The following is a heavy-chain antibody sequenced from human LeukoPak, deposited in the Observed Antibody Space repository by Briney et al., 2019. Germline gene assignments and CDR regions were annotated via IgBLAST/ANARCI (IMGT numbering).Heavy chain of an antibody. D-gene: IGHD6-19*01. J-gene: IGHJ4*02. Sequence: GGSLRLSCAASGFTLRTYWMTWVRQAPGKGLEWVAIIKQDGSEKYYVDSEKGRFIITRDNAKNSLYLQMDSLRSEDTAVYYCAREHSSGWYDYWGQGTLVTVSA. V-gene: IGHV3-7*05. CDR1: GFTLRTYW. CDR3: AREHSSGWYDY. CDR2: IKQDGSEK.